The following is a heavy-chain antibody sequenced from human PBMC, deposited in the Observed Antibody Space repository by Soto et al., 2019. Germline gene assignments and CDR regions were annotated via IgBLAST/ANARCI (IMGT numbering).Heavy chain of an antibody. CDR3: ARVGSDSSSFDY. Sequence: EVQLVESGGGLVQPGGSLRLSCEASGFTFSSYWMSWVRQAPGKGLEWVANIKQDGSEKYYVDSVKGRFTISRDNAKNSLYLQMNSLRAEDTAVYYCARVGSDSSSFDYWGQGTLVTVSS. J-gene: IGHJ4*02. V-gene: IGHV3-7*01. D-gene: IGHD6-6*01. CDR2: IKQDGSEK. CDR1: GFTFSSYW.